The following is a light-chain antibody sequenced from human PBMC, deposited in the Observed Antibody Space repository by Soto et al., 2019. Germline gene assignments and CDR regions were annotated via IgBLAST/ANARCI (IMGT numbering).Light chain of an antibody. CDR3: QQYDNLRPT. Sequence: DIQMTQSPSSLSASVGDRVTITCQASQDISNYLNWYQQKPGKAPKLLIYDASNLETGVPSRCSGSGSGTDFPFTISSLQPEDIATYYCQQYDNLRPTFGQGTKLEIK. CDR2: DAS. CDR1: QDISNY. V-gene: IGKV1-33*01. J-gene: IGKJ2*01.